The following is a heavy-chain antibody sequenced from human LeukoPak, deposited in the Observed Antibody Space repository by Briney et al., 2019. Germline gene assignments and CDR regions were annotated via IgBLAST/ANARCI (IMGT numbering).Heavy chain of an antibody. CDR1: GFTFSSYA. Sequence: GGSLRLSCAASGFTFSSYAMHWVRQAPGKGLEWVTLITYDGSSKYYAAPVKGRFTISRDNSENTLYLQMNSLRTEDTAVYFCARATNYYYDSSGYAPDFDYWGQGTLVTVSS. CDR3: ARATNYYYDSSGYAPDFDY. D-gene: IGHD3-22*01. CDR2: ITYDGSSK. J-gene: IGHJ4*02. V-gene: IGHV3-30*04.